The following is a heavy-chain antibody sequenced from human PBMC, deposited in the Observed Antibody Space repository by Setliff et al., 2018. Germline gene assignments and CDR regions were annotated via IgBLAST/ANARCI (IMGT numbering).Heavy chain of an antibody. Sequence: ASVKVSCKASGYIFTSYGISWVRQAPGQGLEWMGWISSYNGKTNYAQKFQDRVTMTTDTSTTTAYMELKNLRSDDTAVYFCARGRGPDIVVTIPGDYWGQGTQVTVSS. CDR2: ISSYNGKT. CDR1: GYIFTSYG. J-gene: IGHJ4*02. V-gene: IGHV1-18*01. CDR3: ARGRGPDIVVTIPGDY. D-gene: IGHD2-15*01.